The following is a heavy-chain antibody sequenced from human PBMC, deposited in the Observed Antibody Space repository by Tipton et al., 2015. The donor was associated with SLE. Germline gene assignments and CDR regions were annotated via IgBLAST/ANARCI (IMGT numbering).Heavy chain of an antibody. CDR2: INTDGSAT. V-gene: IGHV3-74*01. J-gene: IGHJ2*01. Sequence: SLRLSCAASGFTFDDYAMHWVRQAPGKGLEWVPLINTDGSATTYADSVKGRFTISRDNAMNTLYLHMNSLRVEDTAVYYCARLGCDWTGSRCLGGWSPDLWGRGTLVTVSS. CDR1: GFTFDDYA. D-gene: IGHD3/OR15-3a*01. CDR3: ARLGCDWTGSRCLGGWSPDL.